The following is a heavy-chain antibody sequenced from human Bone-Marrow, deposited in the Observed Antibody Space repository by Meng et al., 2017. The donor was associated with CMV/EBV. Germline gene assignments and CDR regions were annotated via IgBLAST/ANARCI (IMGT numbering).Heavy chain of an antibody. CDR3: ASSMAYSSSYSFDP. CDR1: GGSISSSSYY. CDR2: IYYSGST. V-gene: IGHV4-39*07. J-gene: IGHJ5*02. D-gene: IGHD6-6*01. Sequence: GSLRLSCTVSGGSISSSSYYWGWIRQPPGKGLEWIGSIYYSGSTYYNPSLKSRVTISVDTSKNQFSLKLSSVTAADTAVYYCASSMAYSSSYSFDPWGQGTLVTVSS.